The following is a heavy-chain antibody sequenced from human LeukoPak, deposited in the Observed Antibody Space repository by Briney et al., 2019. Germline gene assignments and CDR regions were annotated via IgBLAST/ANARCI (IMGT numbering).Heavy chain of an antibody. J-gene: IGHJ4*02. CDR3: ARRWLQFRGLAPFDY. CDR1: GGSFSGYY. Sequence: SETLSLTCAVYGGSFSGYYWSWIRQPPGKGLEWIGEINHSGSTNYNPSLKSRVTISVDTPKNQFSLKLSSVTAADTAVYYCARRWLQFRGLAPFDYWGQGTLVTVSS. D-gene: IGHD5-24*01. V-gene: IGHV4-34*01. CDR2: INHSGST.